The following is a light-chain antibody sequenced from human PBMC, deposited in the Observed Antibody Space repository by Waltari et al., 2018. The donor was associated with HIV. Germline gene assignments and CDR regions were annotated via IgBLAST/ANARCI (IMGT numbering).Light chain of an antibody. CDR2: DNN. Sequence: QSVLTPPPSVSAAPGQKVTISCSGNSSNIATNYVSWYHQLPGTAPKLLIYDNNKRPSGIPDRFSGSKSGTSATLGITGLQTGDEADYYCGTWDSSLSAEVFGTGTKVTVL. CDR3: GTWDSSLSAEV. CDR1: SSNIATNY. J-gene: IGLJ1*01. V-gene: IGLV1-51*01.